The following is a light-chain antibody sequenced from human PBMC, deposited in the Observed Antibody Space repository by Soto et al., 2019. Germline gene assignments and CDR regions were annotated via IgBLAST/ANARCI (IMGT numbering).Light chain of an antibody. CDR1: SSDVGGFDY. CDR2: EVS. V-gene: IGLV2-14*01. Sequence: QSVLTQPASVSGSPGQSITISCTGTSSDVGGFDYVSWYQQHPGKAPKLMIYEVSKRPSGVSNRFSGSKSGNTAPLTISVLQAEDEADYYCSSSTSSTTRVFGTGTKVTVL. CDR3: SSSTSSTTRV. J-gene: IGLJ1*01.